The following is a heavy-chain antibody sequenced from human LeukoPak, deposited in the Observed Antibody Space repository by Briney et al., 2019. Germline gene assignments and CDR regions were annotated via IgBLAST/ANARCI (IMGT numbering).Heavy chain of an antibody. CDR1: GYTLTDYY. CDR3: ARGFVDY. D-gene: IGHD6-6*01. Sequence: GASVKVSCKASGYTLTDYYMHWVRQAPGQGLEWMGWINPNSGGTSSAQKFQGRVTMTRDTSISTAYMELSRLRSDDTAVYYGARGFVDYWGQGTLVTVSS. V-gene: IGHV1-2*02. CDR2: INPNSGGT. J-gene: IGHJ4*02.